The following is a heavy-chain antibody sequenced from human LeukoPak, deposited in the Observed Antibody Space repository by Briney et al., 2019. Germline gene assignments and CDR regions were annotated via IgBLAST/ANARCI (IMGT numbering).Heavy chain of an antibody. CDR3: TRVYGSGRYYSWFDP. J-gene: IGHJ5*02. D-gene: IGHD1-26*01. V-gene: IGHV3-49*04. CDR2: IRSKGS. Sequence: GGSLRLSCTASGFIFGDYAMSWVRQAPGKGLEWVGFIRSKGSEYAASVNGRFTISRDDSKSIAYLQMNSLKTEDTAVYYCTRVYGSGRYYSWFDPWGQGTLVTVSS. CDR1: GFIFGDYA.